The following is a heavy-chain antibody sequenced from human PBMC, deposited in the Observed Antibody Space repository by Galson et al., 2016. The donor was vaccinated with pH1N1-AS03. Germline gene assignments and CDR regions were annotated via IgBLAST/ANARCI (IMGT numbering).Heavy chain of an antibody. CDR1: GDSFSKYV. Sequence: SVKVSCKASGDSFSKYVISWVRQAPGQGLQWMGRIIPNLGVTNYAQRFQARVTITADKSSSTVYMEVTNLTSEDTAIYYCAHNQANGYNYFDYWSQGTLVTVSS. CDR2: IIPNLGVT. J-gene: IGHJ4*02. D-gene: IGHD5-24*01. V-gene: IGHV1-69*04. CDR3: AHNQANGYNYFDY.